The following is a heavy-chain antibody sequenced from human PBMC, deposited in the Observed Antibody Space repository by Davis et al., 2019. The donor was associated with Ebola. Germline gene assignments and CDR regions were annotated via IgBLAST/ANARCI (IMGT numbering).Heavy chain of an antibody. CDR1: GFTFSDYY. CDR3: ARDAHYGSGSYYENNWFDP. CDR2: ISSSGSTI. Sequence: PGGSLRLSCAASGFTFSDYYMSWIRQAPGKGLEWVSYISSSGSTIYYADSVKGRFTISRDNAKNSLYLQMNSLRAEDTAVYYCARDAHYGSGSYYENNWFDPWGQGTLVTVSS. D-gene: IGHD3-10*01. V-gene: IGHV3-11*01. J-gene: IGHJ5*02.